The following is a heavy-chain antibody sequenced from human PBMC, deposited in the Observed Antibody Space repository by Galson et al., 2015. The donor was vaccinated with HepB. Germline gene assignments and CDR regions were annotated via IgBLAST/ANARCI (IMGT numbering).Heavy chain of an antibody. J-gene: IGHJ4*02. D-gene: IGHD6-13*01. CDR2: ITASSSTI. Sequence: SLRLSCAASGFMFGSYNMNWVRQAPGKGLEWLSYITASSSTIYYAASVKGRFSVSRDNARNSLYLQMDSLKVEDTAVYYCARDATFTSSWYNDYWGQGTLLTVSS. CDR3: ARDATFTSSWYNDY. V-gene: IGHV3-48*01. CDR1: GFMFGSYN.